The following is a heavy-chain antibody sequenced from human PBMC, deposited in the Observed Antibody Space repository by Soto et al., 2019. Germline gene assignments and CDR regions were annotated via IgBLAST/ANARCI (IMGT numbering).Heavy chain of an antibody. D-gene: IGHD3-9*01. CDR2: IYYSGST. V-gene: IGHV4-61*01. Sequence: QVQLQESGPGLVKPSETLSLTCTVSGGSVSSGSYYWSWIRQPPGKGLEWIGYIYYSGSTNYNPSLKSRVTISVDTSKNQFSLKLSSVTAADTAVYYCARGGYDILTGTPLYYFDYWGQGTLVTVSS. CDR3: ARGGYDILTGTPLYYFDY. CDR1: GGSVSSGSYY. J-gene: IGHJ4*02.